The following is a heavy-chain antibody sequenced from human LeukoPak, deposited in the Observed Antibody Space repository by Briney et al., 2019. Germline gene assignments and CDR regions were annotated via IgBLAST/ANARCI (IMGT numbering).Heavy chain of an antibody. J-gene: IGHJ3*02. Sequence: PGGSLRLSCAASGFTFSSYEMNWVRQAPGKGLEWVSYISSSGSTIYYADSVKGRFTISRDDAKNSLYLQMNSLRAEDTAVYYCARDGMPEDGYNFEAAFDIWGQGTMVTVSS. CDR1: GFTFSSYE. CDR3: ARDGMPEDGYNFEAAFDI. D-gene: IGHD5-24*01. CDR2: ISSSGSTI. V-gene: IGHV3-48*03.